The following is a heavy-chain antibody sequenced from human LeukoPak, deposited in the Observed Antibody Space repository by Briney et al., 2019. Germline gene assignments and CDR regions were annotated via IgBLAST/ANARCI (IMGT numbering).Heavy chain of an antibody. J-gene: IGHJ4*02. D-gene: IGHD3-16*01. CDR1: GFTFSTYA. Sequence: PGRSLRLSCAASGFTFSTYALHWVRQALGKGLEWVAVISYDGNNIYYVDSVKGRFTISRDNSKNTLYLQMNSLRAEDTAVYFCASISGASWGDYWGQGTLVTVSS. CDR3: ASISGASWGDY. CDR2: ISYDGNNI. V-gene: IGHV3-30-3*01.